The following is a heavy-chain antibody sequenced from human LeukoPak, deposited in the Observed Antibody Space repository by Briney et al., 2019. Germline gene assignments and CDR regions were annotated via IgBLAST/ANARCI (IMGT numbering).Heavy chain of an antibody. J-gene: IGHJ3*02. CDR2: ISSSSSYI. Sequence: GGSLRLSCAASGFTFSSYSMNWVRQAPGKGLEWVSSISSSSSYIYYADSVKGRFTISRNNAKNSLYLQMNSLRAEDTAVYYCARVAYSSSFDAFDIWGQGTMVTVSS. V-gene: IGHV3-21*01. CDR3: ARVAYSSSFDAFDI. D-gene: IGHD6-13*01. CDR1: GFTFSSYS.